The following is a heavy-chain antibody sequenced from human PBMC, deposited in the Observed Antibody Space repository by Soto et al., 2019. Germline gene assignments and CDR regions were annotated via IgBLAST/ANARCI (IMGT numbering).Heavy chain of an antibody. Sequence: QVQLVESGGGVVQPGRSLRLSCAASGFTFSSYAMHWVRQAPGKGLEWVAVISYDGSNKYYADSVKGRFTISRDNSKNTRYLQMNSLRAEDRAVYYCARVDTAMVWFWFDPWGQGTLVTVSS. CDR3: ARVDTAMVWFWFDP. J-gene: IGHJ5*02. CDR1: GFTFSSYA. V-gene: IGHV3-30-3*01. D-gene: IGHD5-18*01. CDR2: ISYDGSNK.